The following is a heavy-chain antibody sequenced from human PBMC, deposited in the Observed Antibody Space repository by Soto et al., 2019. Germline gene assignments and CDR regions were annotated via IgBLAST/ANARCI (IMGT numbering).Heavy chain of an antibody. Sequence: GGSLRLSCAASGFTFSSYAMSWVRQAPGKGLEWVSAIGGSGGSTYYADSVKGRFTISRDNSKNTLYLQMNSLRAEDTAVYYCARDHYDFWSGYSYWGQGTLVTVSS. V-gene: IGHV3-23*01. CDR3: ARDHYDFWSGYSY. CDR1: GFTFSSYA. D-gene: IGHD3-3*01. J-gene: IGHJ4*02. CDR2: IGGSGGST.